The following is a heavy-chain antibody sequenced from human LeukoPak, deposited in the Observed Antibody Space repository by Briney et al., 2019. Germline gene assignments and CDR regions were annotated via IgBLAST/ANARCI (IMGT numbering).Heavy chain of an antibody. CDR1: GFTFDDYA. CDR3: AKGQTGYSDRGDFDY. Sequence: PGGSLRLSCAASGFTFDDYAMHWVRQAPGKGPEWVSVISGDGGTTYYADSVKGRFTISRDNSKNSLYLQMDSLRTEDTALYYCAKGQTGYSDRGDFDYWGQGTLVTVFS. D-gene: IGHD6-13*01. CDR2: ISGDGGTT. J-gene: IGHJ4*02. V-gene: IGHV3-43*02.